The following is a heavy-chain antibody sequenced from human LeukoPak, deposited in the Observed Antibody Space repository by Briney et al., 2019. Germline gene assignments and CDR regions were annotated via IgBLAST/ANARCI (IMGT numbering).Heavy chain of an antibody. CDR1: GGSISSSSYY. CDR3: ASPYSSSSDDY. J-gene: IGHJ4*02. CDR2: IYYSGST. V-gene: IGHV4-39*01. D-gene: IGHD6-6*01. Sequence: SETLSLTCTVSGGSISSSSYYWGWIRQPPGKGLEWIGSIYYSGSTYYNPSLKSRVTISVDTSKNQFSLKLSPVTAADTAVYYCASPYSSSSDDYWGQGTLVTVSS.